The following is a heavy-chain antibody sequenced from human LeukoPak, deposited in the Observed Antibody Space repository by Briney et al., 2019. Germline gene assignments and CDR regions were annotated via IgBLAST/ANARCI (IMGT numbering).Heavy chain of an antibody. CDR3: AKGYDSSGYLLFDY. J-gene: IGHJ4*02. V-gene: IGHV3-9*01. CDR1: GFTFDDYA. Sequence: GGSLRLSCAASGFTFDDYAMHWVRQAPGKGLEWVSGISWNSGSIGYADSVKGQFTISRDNAKNSLYLQMNSLRAEDTALYYCAKGYDSSGYLLFDYWGQGTLVTVSS. CDR2: ISWNSGSI. D-gene: IGHD3-22*01.